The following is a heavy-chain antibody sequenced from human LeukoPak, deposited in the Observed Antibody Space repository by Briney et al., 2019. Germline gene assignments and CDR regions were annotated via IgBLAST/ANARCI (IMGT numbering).Heavy chain of an antibody. V-gene: IGHV1-69*05. J-gene: IGHJ6*03. CDR3: ARVLIVGATDYYYYMDV. CDR2: IIPIFGTA. CDR1: GGTFSSYA. D-gene: IGHD1-26*01. Sequence: SVKVSCKASGGTFSSYAISWVRQAPGQGLEWMGGIIPIFGTANYAQKFQGRVTMTTDTSTSTAYMELRSLRSDDTAVYYCARVLIVGATDYYYYMDVWGKGTTVTVSS.